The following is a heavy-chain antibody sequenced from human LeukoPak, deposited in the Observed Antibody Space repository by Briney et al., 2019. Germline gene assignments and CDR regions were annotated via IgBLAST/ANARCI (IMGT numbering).Heavy chain of an antibody. Sequence: GSLRLSCAASGFTFSSYWMHWVRQAPGKGLVWVSRINSDGSSTSYADSVKGRFTISRDNAKNTLYLQMNSLRAEDTAVYYCASYSSGWGRDDYRGQGTLVTVSS. V-gene: IGHV3-74*01. CDR3: ASYSSGWGRDDY. J-gene: IGHJ4*02. CDR1: GFTFSSYW. D-gene: IGHD6-19*01. CDR2: INSDGSST.